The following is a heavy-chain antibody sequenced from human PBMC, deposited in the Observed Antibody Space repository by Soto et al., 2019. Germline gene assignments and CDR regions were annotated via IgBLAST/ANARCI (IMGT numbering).Heavy chain of an antibody. V-gene: IGHV4-59*01. J-gene: IGHJ6*02. Sequence: ETLSLTCTYSGGSLSRYYWSWLRPPPVKGLEWIGYIYYSGSTNYNPSLKSRVTISVDTSKNQFSLKLSSVTAADTAVYYCARGGYSFYYYYYGMDGWGQGNTVPVSS. CDR2: IYYSGST. D-gene: IGHD5-18*01. CDR3: ARGGYSFYYYYYGMDG. CDR1: GGSLSRYY.